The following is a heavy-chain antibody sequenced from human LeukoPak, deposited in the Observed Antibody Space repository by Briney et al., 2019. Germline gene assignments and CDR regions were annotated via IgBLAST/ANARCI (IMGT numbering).Heavy chain of an antibody. Sequence: SETLSLTCTVSGGSIRSGGYYWSWIRQHPGKGLEWIGYIYDSGSTYYNPSLESRVTMSVDTSRNQFSLKLSSVTAADTAVYYCARGGTDYYFDYWGQGTLVPVSS. CDR2: IYDSGST. V-gene: IGHV4-31*03. CDR1: GGSIRSGGYY. J-gene: IGHJ4*02. CDR3: ARGGTDYYFDY.